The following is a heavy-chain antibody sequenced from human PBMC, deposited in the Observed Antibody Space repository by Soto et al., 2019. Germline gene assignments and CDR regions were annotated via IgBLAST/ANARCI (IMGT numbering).Heavy chain of an antibody. D-gene: IGHD4-17*01. CDR1: GFTFDDYA. Sequence: PGGSLRLSCAASGFTFDDYAMHWVRQVLGKGLEWVSSISWNSGNIGYADSVKGRFTTSRDNSKNTLYLQMNSLRAEDTAVYYCAREQDDYGDYGGAFDIWGQGTMVTVSS. J-gene: IGHJ3*02. CDR2: ISWNSGNI. CDR3: AREQDDYGDYGGAFDI. V-gene: IGHV3-9*01.